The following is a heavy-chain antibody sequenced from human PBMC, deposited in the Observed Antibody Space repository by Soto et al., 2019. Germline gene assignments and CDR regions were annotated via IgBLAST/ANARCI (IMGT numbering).Heavy chain of an antibody. J-gene: IGHJ3*01. D-gene: IGHD1-26*01. CDR3: ARGQWGAFDL. Sequence: DVQLVESGGGSDQPGGSLSLSCAATGFTFSYYWMHWVRQAPGKGLVWVSRIHSDGSSTTDADSVKGRFTISRDNAKNTLYLQMNSLRAEDTAVYYCARGQWGAFDLWGQGTMVTVAS. CDR1: GFTFSYYW. V-gene: IGHV3-74*01. CDR2: IHSDGSST.